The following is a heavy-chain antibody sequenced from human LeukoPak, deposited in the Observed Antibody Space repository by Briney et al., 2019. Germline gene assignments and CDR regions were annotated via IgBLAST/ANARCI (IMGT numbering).Heavy chain of an antibody. D-gene: IGHD3-10*01. J-gene: IGHJ3*02. CDR1: GFTFSSYA. CDR3: ARDLSGPGSYPPVAGPFVI. V-gene: IGHV3-30*04. CDR2: ISYDGSNK. Sequence: PGGSLRLSCAASGFTFSSYAMHWVRQAPGKGLEWVAVISYDGSNKYYADSVKGRFTTSRDNSKNTLYLQMNSLRAEDTAVYYRARDLSGPGSYPPVAGPFVIWGQGTMVTVSS.